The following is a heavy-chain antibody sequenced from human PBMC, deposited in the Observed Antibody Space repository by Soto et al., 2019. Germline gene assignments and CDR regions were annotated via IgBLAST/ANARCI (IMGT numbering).Heavy chain of an antibody. CDR3: AKVPGDRIAVY. CDR1: GFTFSSDS. Sequence: GESLRLSCEASGFTFSSDSTNGVRQAPGKGLEWIANINQDESTIYYVDSVKGRFTISRDNAKNSLYLEMNSLRAEDTAVYYCAKVPGDRIAVYWGLGTLVTVSS. J-gene: IGHJ4*02. V-gene: IGHV3-7*03. D-gene: IGHD6-19*01. CDR2: INQDESTI.